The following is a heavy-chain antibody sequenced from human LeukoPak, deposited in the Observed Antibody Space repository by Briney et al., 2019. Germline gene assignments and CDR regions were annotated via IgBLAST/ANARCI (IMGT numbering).Heavy chain of an antibody. J-gene: IGHJ5*02. CDR2: IYSGGST. CDR3: STGDPGFA. Sequence: PGGSLRLSCAASGFSVSSDYMRWVRQAPGKGLEWVSIIYSGGSTYYADSVKGRFTISRDNSKNTVHLQMKSLRAEDTPVYYGSTGDPGFAWGQGTLVTVSS. CDR1: GFSVSSDY. D-gene: IGHD3-10*01. V-gene: IGHV3-66*01.